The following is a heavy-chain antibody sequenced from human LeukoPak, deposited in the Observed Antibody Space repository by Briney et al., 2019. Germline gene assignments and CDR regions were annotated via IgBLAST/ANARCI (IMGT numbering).Heavy chain of an antibody. Sequence: ASVKVSCKASGYTFTSYGISWVRQAPGQGLEWMGWISAYNGNTNYAQKLQGRVTVTTDTSTSTAYMELRSLRSDDTAVYYCARVGGYSSSWYENFDYWGQGTLVTVSS. CDR3: ARVGGYSSSWYENFDY. J-gene: IGHJ4*02. V-gene: IGHV1-18*01. D-gene: IGHD6-13*01. CDR1: GYTFTSYG. CDR2: ISAYNGNT.